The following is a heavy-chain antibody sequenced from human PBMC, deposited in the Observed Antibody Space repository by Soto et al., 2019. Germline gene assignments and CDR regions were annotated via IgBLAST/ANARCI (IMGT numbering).Heavy chain of an antibody. J-gene: IGHJ4*02. CDR3: VRTSLVVAVATREDF. D-gene: IGHD2-15*01. V-gene: IGHV3-74*01. Sequence: EVQLVESGGGLVQPGASLRLSCAASGFTFSNYWMHWVRQAPGKGLVWVSLIDSDGSRITYADFVKGRFTISRDNAKNTVYLHMNSLTAEDTAVYYCVRTSLVVAVATREDFWGQGTLVTVSS. CDR2: IDSDGSRI. CDR1: GFTFSNYW.